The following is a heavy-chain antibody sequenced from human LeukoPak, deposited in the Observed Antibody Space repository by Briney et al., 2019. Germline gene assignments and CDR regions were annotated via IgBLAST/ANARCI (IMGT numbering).Heavy chain of an antibody. Sequence: ASVKVSCKASGGTFSSYAISWVRQAPGQGLEWMGRIIPILGIANYAQKFQGRVTITADKSTSTAYMELSSLRSEDTAVYYCARGYTEPPSSYWYFDLWGRGTLVTVSS. CDR1: GGTFSSYA. D-gene: IGHD5-18*01. CDR3: ARGYTEPPSSYWYFDL. V-gene: IGHV1-69*04. CDR2: IIPILGIA. J-gene: IGHJ2*01.